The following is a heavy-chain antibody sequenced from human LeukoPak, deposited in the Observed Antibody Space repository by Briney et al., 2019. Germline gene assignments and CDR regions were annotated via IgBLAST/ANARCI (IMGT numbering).Heavy chain of an antibody. D-gene: IGHD2-2*01. CDR2: IYYSGST. CDR3: ARHAVVVPASP. J-gene: IGHJ5*02. CDR1: GGSISSSSYY. Sequence: SGTLSLTCTVSGGSISSSSYYWGWIRQPPGKGLEWIGSIYYSGSTYYNPSLKSRVTISVDTSKNQFSLKLSSVTAADTAVYYCARHAVVVPASPWGQGTLVTVSS. V-gene: IGHV4-39*01.